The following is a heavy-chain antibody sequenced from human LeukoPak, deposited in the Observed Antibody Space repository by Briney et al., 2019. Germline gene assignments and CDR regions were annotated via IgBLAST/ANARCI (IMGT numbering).Heavy chain of an antibody. J-gene: IGHJ4*02. CDR2: IYYSGST. CDR3: ARLRRGDCSGGSCYFDY. V-gene: IGHV4-39*01. D-gene: IGHD2-15*01. CDR1: GGSISSSSYY. Sequence: SETLSLTCTVSGGSISSSSYYWGWLRQPPGTGLEWIGSIYYSGSTYYNPSLKSRVTISVDTSKNQFSLKLSSVTAADTAVYYCARLRRGDCSGGSCYFDYWGQGTLVTVSS.